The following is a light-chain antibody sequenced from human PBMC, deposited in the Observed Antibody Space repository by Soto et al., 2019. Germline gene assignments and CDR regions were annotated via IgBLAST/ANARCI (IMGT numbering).Light chain of an antibody. Sequence: SVLTQPPSVSGAPGQRVTISCTGSSSNIGAGYDVHWYQQLPGTXXXLXIYGXXXRPSGXPXRFSGSXXXXXXXLAITGLQAEDEADYYCQSYDSSLSVVFGGGTKLTVL. CDR1: SSNIGAGYD. J-gene: IGLJ2*01. V-gene: IGLV1-40*01. CDR2: GXX. CDR3: QSYDSSLSVV.